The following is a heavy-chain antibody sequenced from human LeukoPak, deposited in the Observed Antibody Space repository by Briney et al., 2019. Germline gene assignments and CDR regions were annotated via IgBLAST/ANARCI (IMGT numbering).Heavy chain of an antibody. Sequence: GGSLRLSCAASGLTFSDYSMNWVRQAQGKGLEWVSSISSSTSSIYYADSVRGRFTISRDNAKNSLYLQMNSLRTEDTAVYYCARGGSGNWNAPFDYWGQGTLVTVSS. D-gene: IGHD1-1*01. V-gene: IGHV3-21*01. J-gene: IGHJ4*02. CDR1: GLTFSDYS. CDR2: ISSSTSSI. CDR3: ARGGSGNWNAPFDY.